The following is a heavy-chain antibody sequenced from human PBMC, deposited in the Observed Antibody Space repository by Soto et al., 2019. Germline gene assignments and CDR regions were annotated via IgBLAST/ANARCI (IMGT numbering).Heavy chain of an antibody. D-gene: IGHD6-19*01. V-gene: IGHV3-74*01. Sequence: GGSLRLSCAATGFTFTNQWMHWVRQAPGKGLVWVSRINSDGITTFYADSVRGRFTISRDNARTTVFLQMNSLRGEDTGVYYCARGIQWRYGMDVWGQGTTVTVSS. CDR1: GFTFTNQW. J-gene: IGHJ6*02. CDR3: ARGIQWRYGMDV. CDR2: INSDGITT.